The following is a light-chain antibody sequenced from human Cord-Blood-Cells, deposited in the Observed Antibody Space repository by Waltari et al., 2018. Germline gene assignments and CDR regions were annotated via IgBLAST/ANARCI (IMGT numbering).Light chain of an antibody. Sequence: QSALTQPASVSGSPGHSITISCTGTSSDVGGYNYVSWYQQHPGKAPKLMIYDVSKRPSGVYNRFSGSKSGNTASLTISGLQAEDEADYYCSSYTSSSTLVFGGGTKLTVL. CDR1: SSDVGGYNY. CDR3: SSYTSSSTLV. CDR2: DVS. V-gene: IGLV2-14*01. J-gene: IGLJ3*02.